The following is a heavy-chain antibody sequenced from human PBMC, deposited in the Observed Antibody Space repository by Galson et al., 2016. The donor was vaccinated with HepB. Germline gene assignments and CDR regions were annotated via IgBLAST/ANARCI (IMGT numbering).Heavy chain of an antibody. CDR2: IRSSSSYI. V-gene: IGHV3-21*01. D-gene: IGHD3-9*01. J-gene: IGHJ6*02. Sequence: SLRLSCAASGFTFSNYSMNWVRQAQGKGLEWVSSIRSSSSYIYYADSLKGRFTISRDNAKNSLYLQMNSLRAEDTAVYYCARVVRYFDWLSNYYYYGMDVWGQGTTVTVSS. CDR3: ARVVRYFDWLSNYYYYGMDV. CDR1: GFTFSNYS.